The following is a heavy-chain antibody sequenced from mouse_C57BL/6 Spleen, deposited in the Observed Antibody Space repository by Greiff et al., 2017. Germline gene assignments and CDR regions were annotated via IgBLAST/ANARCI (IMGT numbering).Heavy chain of an antibody. J-gene: IGHJ4*01. CDR2: ISDGGSYT. CDR1: GFTFSSYA. V-gene: IGHV5-4*01. CDR3: ARDEGYSKPYAMDY. Sequence: EVHLVESGGGLVKPGGSLKLSCAASGFTFSSYAMSWVRQTPEKRLEWVATISDGGSYTYYPDNVKGRFTISRDNAKNNLYLQMSHLKSEDTAMYYCARDEGYSKPYAMDYWGQGTSVTVSS. D-gene: IGHD2-5*01.